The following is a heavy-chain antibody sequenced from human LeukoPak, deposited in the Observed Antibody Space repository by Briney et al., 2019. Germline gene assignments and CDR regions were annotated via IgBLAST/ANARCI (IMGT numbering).Heavy chain of an antibody. J-gene: IGHJ4*02. CDR1: GFTFSSYT. CDR2: ISGSGGST. CDR3: AKDQAIAVARNDY. V-gene: IGHV3-23*01. Sequence: GGSLRLSCAVSGFTFSSYTMTWVRQASGKGLEWVSAISGSGGSTYYADSVKGRFTISRDNSKNTLYLQMNSLRAEDTAVYYCAKDQAIAVARNDYWGQGTRVTVSS. D-gene: IGHD6-19*01.